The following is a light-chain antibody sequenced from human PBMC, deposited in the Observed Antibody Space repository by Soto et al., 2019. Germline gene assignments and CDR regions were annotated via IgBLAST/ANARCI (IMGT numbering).Light chain of an antibody. V-gene: IGLV1-40*01. J-gene: IGLJ3*02. CDR1: NSNIGAGYD. CDR3: QSYDSSLSGWV. Sequence: QSALTQPPSVSGAPGQRVTISCTGYNSNIGAGYDVHWYQQLPGTAPKLLIYGNSNRPSGVSDRFSASKSGTSASLAITGLQAEDEADYYCQSYDSSLSGWVFGGGTKLTVL. CDR2: GNS.